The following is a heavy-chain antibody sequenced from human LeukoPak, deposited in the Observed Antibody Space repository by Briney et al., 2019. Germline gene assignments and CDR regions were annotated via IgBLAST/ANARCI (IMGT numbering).Heavy chain of an antibody. J-gene: IGHJ4*02. V-gene: IGHV3-74*01. Sequence: GGSLRLSCAASGFTFSSYWMHWVRQAPGKGLVWVSRINSDGSSTSYADSVKGRFTISRDDAKNSLYLQMNSLRAEDTAVYYCARDKGELTFDYWGQGTLVTVSS. CDR1: GFTFSSYW. CDR2: INSDGSST. CDR3: ARDKGELTFDY. D-gene: IGHD1-26*01.